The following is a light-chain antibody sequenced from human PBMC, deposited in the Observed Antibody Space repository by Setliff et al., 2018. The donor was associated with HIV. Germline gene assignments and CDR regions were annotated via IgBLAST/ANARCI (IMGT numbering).Light chain of an antibody. Sequence: QSALTQPPSASGSPGQSVTISCTGTSSDVGAYNYVSWYQQHPGKAPKLIIYDVTNRPSGVSNRFSGSKSCDTASLTISGRQTEDEADYHCCSYTSTSTLGVFGTGTKVTVL. CDR2: DVT. J-gene: IGLJ1*01. CDR1: SSDVGAYNY. V-gene: IGLV2-14*01. CDR3: CSYTSTSTLGV.